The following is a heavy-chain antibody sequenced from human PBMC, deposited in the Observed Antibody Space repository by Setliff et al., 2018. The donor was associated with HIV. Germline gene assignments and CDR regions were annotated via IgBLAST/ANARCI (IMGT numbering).Heavy chain of an antibody. J-gene: IGHJ6*03. Sequence: GGSLRLSCAASGITFSRSWMHWVCQAPEKGLEWVAVISYDGSNKFYADSVKGRFTISRDDSKNTVYLEMRSLRAEDTAVYFCAKYTRGGSIFYYMDVWGKGTTVTVSS. CDR3: AKYTRGGSIFYYMDV. D-gene: IGHD3-3*01. V-gene: IGHV3-30*18. CDR1: GITFSRSW. CDR2: ISYDGSNK.